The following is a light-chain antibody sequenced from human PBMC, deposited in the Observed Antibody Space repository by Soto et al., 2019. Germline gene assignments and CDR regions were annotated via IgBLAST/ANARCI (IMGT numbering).Light chain of an antibody. CDR2: GAS. CDR3: QQYKDWPTT. V-gene: IGKV3-15*01. CDR1: QSVSTT. Sequence: EIVMTQSPATLSVSPGQRASLSCRASQSVSTTVAGYHQKPGQAPRLLVYGASTRATGIPARFSGSGAATDFTLPINSMQYEDFGVSFCQQYKDWPTTFGQRTKVDIK. J-gene: IGKJ1*01.